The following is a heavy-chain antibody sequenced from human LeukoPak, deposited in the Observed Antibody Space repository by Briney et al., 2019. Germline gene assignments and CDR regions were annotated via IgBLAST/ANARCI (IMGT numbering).Heavy chain of an antibody. CDR2: IYSGGST. V-gene: IGHV3-53*01. Sequence: KGLEWVSVIYSGGSTYYADSVKGRFTISRDNSKNTLYLQMNSLRAEDTAVYYCARGSGWYSDYWGQGTLVTVSS. CDR3: ARGSGWYSDY. D-gene: IGHD6-19*01. J-gene: IGHJ4*02.